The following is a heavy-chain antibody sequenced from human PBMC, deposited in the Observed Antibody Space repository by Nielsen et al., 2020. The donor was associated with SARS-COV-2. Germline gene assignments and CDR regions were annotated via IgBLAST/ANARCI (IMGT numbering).Heavy chain of an antibody. Sequence: SLKISCAASGFTFLDYAMYWVRQPPGKGLEWVASMTGDSGRVDYADSVKGRFTISRDNAKNSLFLQMNSLRVDDTAFYFCARDVRPGVTSWFEFAMDVWGLGIAVTV. CDR2: MTGDSGRV. CDR3: ARDVRPGVTSWFEFAMDV. V-gene: IGHV3-9*01. D-gene: IGHD2-21*02. CDR1: GFTFLDYA. J-gene: IGHJ6*02.